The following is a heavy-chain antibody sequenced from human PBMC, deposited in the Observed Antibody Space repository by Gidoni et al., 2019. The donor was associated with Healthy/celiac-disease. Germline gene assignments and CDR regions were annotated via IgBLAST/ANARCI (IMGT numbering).Heavy chain of an antibody. CDR3: ARGRDAGNYYYYGMDV. Sequence: QVQLQQWGAGLLKPSETLSLTCAVYGGSFRGYYWIWIRQPPGKGLEWIGEINHSGSTNYNPSLKSRVTISVDTSKNQFSLKLSSVTAADTAVYYCARGRDAGNYYYYGMDVWGQGTTVTVSS. J-gene: IGHJ6*02. D-gene: IGHD2-21*02. CDR2: INHSGST. CDR1: GGSFRGYY. V-gene: IGHV4-34*01.